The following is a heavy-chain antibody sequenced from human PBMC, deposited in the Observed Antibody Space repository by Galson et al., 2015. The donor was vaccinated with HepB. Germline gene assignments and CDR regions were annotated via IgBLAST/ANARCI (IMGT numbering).Heavy chain of an antibody. CDR2: INPNSGFT. D-gene: IGHD3-3*01. CDR3: ARASPWSGSDY. CDR1: GYIFTGYY. J-gene: IGHJ4*02. V-gene: IGHV1-2*02. Sequence: SVKVSCKASGYIFTGYYIRWVRQAPGQGLEWMGWINPNSGFTNYAQNFRGRVTMTSDTSINTAYMEVNSLRSDDTAVFYCARASPWSGSDYWGQGTLVTVSS.